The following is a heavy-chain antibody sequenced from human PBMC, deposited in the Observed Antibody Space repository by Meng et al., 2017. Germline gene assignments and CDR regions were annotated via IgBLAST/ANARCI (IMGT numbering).Heavy chain of an antibody. V-gene: IGHV1-69*01. D-gene: IGHD2-21*02. CDR3: AGEIAAAYFSGDCYL. J-gene: IGHJ5*02. CDR1: GGTFISYA. CDR2: IIPILGSA. Sequence: VRLVETWVWVDMTGSSVEFACQSPGGTFISYAISWVRQASGQVLEWLGGIIPILGSANYAQNFQGRVTMAADESTSSAYMELSSLRSGYMALYDCAGEIAAAYFSGDCYLWGQGTLVTVSS.